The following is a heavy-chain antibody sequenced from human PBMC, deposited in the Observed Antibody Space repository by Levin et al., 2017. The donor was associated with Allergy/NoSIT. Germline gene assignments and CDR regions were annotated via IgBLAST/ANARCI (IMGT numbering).Heavy chain of an antibody. D-gene: IGHD3-10*02. CDR2: ISYDGSNK. CDR1: GFTFSSYG. V-gene: IGHV3-30*18. Sequence: GESLKISCAASGFTFSSYGMHWVRQAPGKGLEWVAVISYDGSNKYYADSVKGRFTISRDNSKNTLYLQMNSLRAEDTAVYYCAKDVPFDYWGQGTLVTVSS. CDR3: AKDVPFDY. J-gene: IGHJ4*02.